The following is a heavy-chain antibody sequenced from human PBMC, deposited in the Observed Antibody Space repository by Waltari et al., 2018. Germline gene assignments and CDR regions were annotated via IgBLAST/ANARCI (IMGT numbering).Heavy chain of an antibody. CDR3: ARDSRGYYYYYGMDV. Sequence: QVQLVESGGGVVQPGRSLRLSCAASGFTFSSYAMHWVRPAPGKGLEGVAVISYDGSNKYYADSVKGRFTISRDNSKNTLYLQMNSLRAEDTAVYYCARDSRGYYYYYGMDVWGQGTTVTVSS. J-gene: IGHJ6*02. CDR2: ISYDGSNK. CDR1: GFTFSSYA. V-gene: IGHV3-30-3*01.